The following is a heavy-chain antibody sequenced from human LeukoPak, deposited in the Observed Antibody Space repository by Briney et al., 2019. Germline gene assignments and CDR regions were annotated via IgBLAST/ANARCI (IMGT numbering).Heavy chain of an antibody. CDR1: RGTFSSYA. D-gene: IGHD2-21*01. CDR2: FMPIFGTA. J-gene: IGHJ4*02. Sequence: GASVKVSCKPSRGTFSSYAISWGRQAPGHGLEWMGGFMPIFGTANYAQKFQRRVTITADKSTSTAYMQLRSLRSEDTAVYYCAGDNCGGDCYPDYWGQGTLVTVSS. CDR3: AGDNCGGDCYPDY. V-gene: IGHV1-69*06.